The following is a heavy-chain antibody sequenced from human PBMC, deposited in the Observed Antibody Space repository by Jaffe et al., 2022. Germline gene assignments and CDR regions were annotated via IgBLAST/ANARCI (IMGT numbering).Heavy chain of an antibody. V-gene: IGHV1-2*02. J-gene: IGHJ4*02. CDR2: INPNSGGT. Sequence: QVQLVQSGAEVKKPGASVKVSCKASGYTFTGYYMHWVRQAPGQGLEWMGWINPNSGGTNYAQKFQGRVTMTRDTSISTAYMELSRLRSDDTAVYYCARTGGPITMVRGVIKTFDYWGQGTLVTVSS. CDR1: GYTFTGYY. D-gene: IGHD3-10*01. CDR3: ARTGGPITMVRGVIKTFDY.